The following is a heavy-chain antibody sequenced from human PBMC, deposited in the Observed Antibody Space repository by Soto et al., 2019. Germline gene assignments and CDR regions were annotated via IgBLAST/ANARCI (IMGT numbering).Heavy chain of an antibody. D-gene: IGHD3-3*01. CDR2: ISWNSGSI. V-gene: IGHV3-9*01. Sequence: PGGSLRLSCAASGFTFDDYAMHWVRQAPGKGLEWVSGISWNSGSICYADSVKGRFTISRDNAKNSLYLQINSLRPEDTALYYCAKGLWSRESYSFGMDVWGQGTTVNVS. J-gene: IGHJ6*02. CDR3: AKGLWSRESYSFGMDV. CDR1: GFTFDDYA.